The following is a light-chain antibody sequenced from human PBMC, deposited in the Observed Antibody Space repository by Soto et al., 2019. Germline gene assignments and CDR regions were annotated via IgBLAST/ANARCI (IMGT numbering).Light chain of an antibody. CDR1: QSISSY. CDR3: LYHNSYPWT. J-gene: IGKJ1*01. CDR2: AAS. Sequence: DIQITKTPSSLSASVGDRVTITCRASQSISSYLNWYQQKPGKAPKLLIYAASSLQSGVPSRFSGSGSGTEFTLTISSLQPEDCGTYYWLYHNSYPWTFGHGTKLDIK. V-gene: IGKV1-17*01.